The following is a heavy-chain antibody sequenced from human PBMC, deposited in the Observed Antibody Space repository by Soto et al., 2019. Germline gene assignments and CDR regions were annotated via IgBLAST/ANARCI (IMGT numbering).Heavy chain of an antibody. CDR2: INQSGST. Sequence: QVQLQQWGAGLLKPSETLSLTCAVYGGSFSGYYWSWIRQPPGKGLEWIGEINQSGSTNNNPSLKSRVTISVGTSKNQFSLKLRSVTAADTAVYYCARGLSGSGRLDYWGQGTLVTVSS. J-gene: IGHJ4*02. CDR1: GGSFSGYY. D-gene: IGHD3-10*01. CDR3: ARGLSGSGRLDY. V-gene: IGHV4-34*01.